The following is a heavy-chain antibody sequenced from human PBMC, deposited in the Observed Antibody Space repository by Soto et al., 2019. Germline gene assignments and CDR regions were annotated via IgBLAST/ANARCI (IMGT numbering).Heavy chain of an antibody. CDR2: INHSGST. V-gene: IGHV4-34*01. J-gene: IGHJ6*03. Sequence: SETLSLTCAVYGGSFSGYYWSWIRQPPGEGLEWIGEINHSGSTNYNPSLKSRVTISVDTSKNQFSLKLSSVTAADTAVYYCARGGRGCSSTSCYDPRDFWSGITYYYYYYMDVWGKGTTVTVSS. D-gene: IGHD2-2*01. CDR3: ARGGRGCSSTSCYDPRDFWSGITYYYYYYMDV. CDR1: GGSFSGYY.